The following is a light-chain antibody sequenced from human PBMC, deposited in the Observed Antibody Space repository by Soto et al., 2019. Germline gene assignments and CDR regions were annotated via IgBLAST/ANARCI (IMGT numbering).Light chain of an antibody. CDR2: GAS. CDR1: ESVRNNS. Sequence: LLLTQSPGTLSLSPGERATLSCRASESVRNNSLAWYQQHPGQAPRLLIFGASSRATGIPDWFTGTGSGADFSLTISRLEPDDSALYFCHHYGYGADTFGQGTKLEMK. J-gene: IGKJ2*01. V-gene: IGKV3-20*01. CDR3: HHYGYGADT.